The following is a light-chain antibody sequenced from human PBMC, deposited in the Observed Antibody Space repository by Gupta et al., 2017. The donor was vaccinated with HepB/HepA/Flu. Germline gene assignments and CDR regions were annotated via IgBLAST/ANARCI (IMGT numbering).Light chain of an antibody. CDR3: CSYAVSSTYV. CDR2: EVS. J-gene: IGLJ1*01. CDR1: SSDVGSYNL. Sequence: TALTQPASVFGSLAQSITISCTGTSSDVGSYNLVSWYQQHPGKAPKLMIYEVSKRPSGVSNRFSGSKSGNTASLTSSGLQAEDEADYYCCSYAVSSTYVHETGTKVTVL. V-gene: IGLV2-23*02.